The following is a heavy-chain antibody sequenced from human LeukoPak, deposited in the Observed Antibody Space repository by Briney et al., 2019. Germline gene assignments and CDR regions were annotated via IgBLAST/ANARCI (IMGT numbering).Heavy chain of an antibody. J-gene: IGHJ4*02. D-gene: IGHD1-1*01. CDR1: GYTFTSYA. Sequence: ASVTVSFAASGYTFTSYAMNWVRQAPGQGLEWMGWINTNTGNPTYAQGFTGRFVFSLDTSVSTAYLQISSLKAEDTAVYYCASDLTGSWYWGQGTLVTVSS. CDR3: ASDLTGSWY. V-gene: IGHV7-4-1*02. CDR2: INTNTGNP.